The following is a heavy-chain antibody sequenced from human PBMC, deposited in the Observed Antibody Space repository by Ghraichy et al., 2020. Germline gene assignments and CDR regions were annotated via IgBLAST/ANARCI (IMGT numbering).Heavy chain of an antibody. J-gene: IGHJ4*02. CDR1: GGSISSGGYY. D-gene: IGHD2-2*01. Sequence: SETLSLTCTVSGGSISSGGYYWSWIRQHPGKGLEWIGYIYYSGSTYYNPSLKSRVTISVDTSKNQFSLKLSSVTAADTAVYYCARVRKYCSSTSCYRTSFDYWGQGTLVTVSS. CDR2: IYYSGST. V-gene: IGHV4-31*03. CDR3: ARVRKYCSSTSCYRTSFDY.